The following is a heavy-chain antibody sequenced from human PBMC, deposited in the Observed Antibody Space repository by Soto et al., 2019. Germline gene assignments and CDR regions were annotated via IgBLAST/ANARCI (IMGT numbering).Heavy chain of an antibody. CDR2: IYPGDSDT. Sequence: PGESLKISCKGSGYSFTSYWIGWVRQMPGKGLEWMGIIYPGDSDTRYSPSFPGQVTISADKSISTAYLQWSSLKASDTAIYYCARHYGIVVVPAANGGVTGELSGFDPWGQGTLVTSPQ. V-gene: IGHV5-51*01. D-gene: IGHD2-2*01. CDR1: GYSFTSYW. CDR3: ARHYGIVVVPAANGGVTGELSGFDP. J-gene: IGHJ5*02.